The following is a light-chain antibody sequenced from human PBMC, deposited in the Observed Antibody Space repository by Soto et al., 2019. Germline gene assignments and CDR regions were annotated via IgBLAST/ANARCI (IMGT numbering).Light chain of an antibody. V-gene: IGLV2-8*01. J-gene: IGLJ2*01. Sequence: QSVLTQPPSASGSPGQSVTISCTGTSNDVGGYKYVSWYQQHPGKAPKLMIYEVSQRPSGVPDRFSGSKSGNTASLTVSGLQAEDEADYYCSSYAGSNNLNVFGGGTKLTVL. CDR1: SNDVGGYKY. CDR2: EVS. CDR3: SSYAGSNNLNV.